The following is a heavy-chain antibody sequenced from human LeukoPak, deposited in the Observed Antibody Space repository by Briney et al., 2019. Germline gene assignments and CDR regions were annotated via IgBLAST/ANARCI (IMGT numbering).Heavy chain of an antibody. J-gene: IGHJ6*02. D-gene: IGHD2/OR15-2a*01. CDR3: ARACNYYYYGMDV. CDR1: GGSISSGDYY. Sequence: PSQTLSLACTVSGGSISSGDYYWSWVRQPPGKGLEWIGYIYYSGSTYYNPSLKSRVTISVDTSKNQFSLKLSSVTAADTAVYYCARACNYYYYGMDVWGQGTTVTVSS. V-gene: IGHV4-30-4*01. CDR2: IYYSGST.